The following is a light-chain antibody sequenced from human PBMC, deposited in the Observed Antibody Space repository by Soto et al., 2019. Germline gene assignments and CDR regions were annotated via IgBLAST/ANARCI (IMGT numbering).Light chain of an antibody. Sequence: EIVMTQSPATLSVSPGERATLSCRASQSVSSNLAWYQQKLGQAPRLLIYGASTRATGIPARFSGSGSGTEFILIISSLQSEDVAVYFCQQYKNWPRTFGQGTKVDI. V-gene: IGKV3D-15*01. CDR1: QSVSSN. J-gene: IGKJ1*01. CDR3: QQYKNWPRT. CDR2: GAS.